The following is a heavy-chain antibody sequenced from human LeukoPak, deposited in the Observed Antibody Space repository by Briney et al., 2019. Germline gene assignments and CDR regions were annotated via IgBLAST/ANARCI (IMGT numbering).Heavy chain of an antibody. V-gene: IGHV3-23*01. CDR1: GFTFSSYV. D-gene: IGHD3-22*01. CDR2: ISGSGGGT. CDR3: AKESFIPYRYHSSGYIDY. Sequence: GGSLRLSCAASGFTFSSYVISWVRQAPGKGLEWVSGISGSGGGTYYADSVKGRFTISRDNSKNTLYLQMNSLRAEDTAVYYCAKESFIPYRYHSSGYIDYWGQGTLVTVSS. J-gene: IGHJ4*02.